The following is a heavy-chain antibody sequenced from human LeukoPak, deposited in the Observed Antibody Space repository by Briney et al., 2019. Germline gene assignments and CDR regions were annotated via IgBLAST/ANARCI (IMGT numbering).Heavy chain of an antibody. J-gene: IGHJ3*02. V-gene: IGHV3-30*03. D-gene: IGHD3-16*01. CDR2: ISFDGSNK. CDR3: ARESYGSGHCAAFGI. CDR1: GFIFSHYG. Sequence: GRSLRLSCAASGFIFSHYGMHWVRQAPGKGLEWVAVISFDGSNKYYADSVKGRFTISRDNSDNTLYVQMNSLRVEDTAVYYCARESYGSGHCAAFGIWGQGTLVTVSS.